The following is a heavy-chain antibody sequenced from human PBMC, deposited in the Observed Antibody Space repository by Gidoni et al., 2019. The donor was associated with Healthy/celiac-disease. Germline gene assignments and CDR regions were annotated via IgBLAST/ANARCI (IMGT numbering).Heavy chain of an antibody. D-gene: IGHD6-6*01. V-gene: IGHV1-69*02. J-gene: IGHJ4*02. CDR2: IIPILGIA. CDR1: GCTFSSYT. Sequence: QFQLVQSGAEVKKPGSSVKVSCKASGCTFSSYTISWVRQAPGQGLEWKGRIIPILGIANYAQKFQGRVTITADKSTSTAYMGLSSLRSEDTAVYYCARVPGADSSSSNWGQGTLVTVSS. CDR3: ARVPGADSSSSN.